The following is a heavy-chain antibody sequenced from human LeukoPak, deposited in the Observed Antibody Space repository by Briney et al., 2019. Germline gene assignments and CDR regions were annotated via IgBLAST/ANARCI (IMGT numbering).Heavy chain of an antibody. J-gene: IGHJ5*02. CDR1: GFTFSNAW. V-gene: IGHV3-7*01. Sequence: GGSLRLSCAASGFTFSNAWMSWVRQAPGKGLEWVANVKQDGSEKYYVDSVKGRFTISRDNAKNSLYLQMNSLRAEDTAVYYCAREERLLLWFGELLSNWFDPWGQGTLVTVSS. CDR3: AREERLLLWFGELLSNWFDP. D-gene: IGHD3-10*01. CDR2: VKQDGSEK.